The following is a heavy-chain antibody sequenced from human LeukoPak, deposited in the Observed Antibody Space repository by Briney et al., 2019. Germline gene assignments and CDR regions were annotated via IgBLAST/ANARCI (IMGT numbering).Heavy chain of an antibody. CDR3: ARVPTPTDYGDYGRNFDY. CDR2: INHSGST. Sequence: SETLSLTCAVYGGSFSGYYWSWIRQPPGKGLEWIGEINHSGSTNYNPSLKSRATISVDTSKNQFSLKLSSVTAADTAVYYCARVPTPTDYGDYGRNFDYWGQGTLVTVSS. CDR1: GGSFSGYY. J-gene: IGHJ4*02. D-gene: IGHD4-17*01. V-gene: IGHV4-34*01.